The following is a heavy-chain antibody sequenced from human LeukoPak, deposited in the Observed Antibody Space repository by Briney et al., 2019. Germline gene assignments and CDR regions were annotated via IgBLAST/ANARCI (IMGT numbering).Heavy chain of an antibody. CDR1: GGSFSGYY. Sequence: SETLCLTCAVYGGSFSGYYWSWIRQPPGKGLEWIGEINHSGSTNYNPSLKSRVTISVDTSKNQFSLKLSSVTAADTAVYYCARGNYYGSGSYYFGPDRYYYGMDVWGQGTTVTVSS. CDR3: ARGNYYGSGSYYFGPDRYYYGMDV. D-gene: IGHD3-10*01. J-gene: IGHJ6*02. CDR2: INHSGST. V-gene: IGHV4-34*01.